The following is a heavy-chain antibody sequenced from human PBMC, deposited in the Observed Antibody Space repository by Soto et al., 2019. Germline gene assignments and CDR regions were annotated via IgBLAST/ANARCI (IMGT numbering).Heavy chain of an antibody. CDR2: IWYDGSNK. CDR1: GFTFSSYG. Sequence: QVQLVESGGGVVQPGRSLRLSCAASGFTFSSYGMHWVRQAPGKGLEWVAVIWYDGSNKYYADSVKGRFTISRDNSKNTLYLQMNSLRAEDTAVYYCARAGGIDFWSGYKYYYYMDVWGKGTTVTVSS. CDR3: ARAGGIDFWSGYKYYYYMDV. J-gene: IGHJ6*03. D-gene: IGHD3-3*01. V-gene: IGHV3-33*01.